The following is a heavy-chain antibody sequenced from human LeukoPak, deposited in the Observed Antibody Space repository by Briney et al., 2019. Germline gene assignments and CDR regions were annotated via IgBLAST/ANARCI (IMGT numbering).Heavy chain of an antibody. CDR1: GFTFSSYS. Sequence: GGSLRLSCAASGFTFSSYSMNWVRQAPGKGLEWVSSISSSSSYIYYADSVKGRFTISRDNAKNSLYLQMNSLRAEDTAVYYCAKGGDCSGGSCYLNWFDPWGQGTLVTVSS. V-gene: IGHV3-21*01. D-gene: IGHD2-15*01. CDR2: ISSSSSYI. J-gene: IGHJ5*02. CDR3: AKGGDCSGGSCYLNWFDP.